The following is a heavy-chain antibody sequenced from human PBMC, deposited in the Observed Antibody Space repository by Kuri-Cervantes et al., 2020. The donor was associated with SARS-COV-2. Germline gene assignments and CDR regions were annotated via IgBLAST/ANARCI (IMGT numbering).Heavy chain of an antibody. Sequence: GESLKISCAASGFTFGNYAMHWVRQAPGKGLEWVAIISYDGTTLYQNSVKGRFTISRDNSRNTVYLRMNSLRREDTAIYYCAREGPHSSSSEVDYWGQGTLVTVSS. V-gene: IGHV3-30*04. D-gene: IGHD6-6*01. CDR1: GFTFGNYA. J-gene: IGHJ4*02. CDR3: AREGPHSSSSEVDY. CDR2: ISYDGTTL.